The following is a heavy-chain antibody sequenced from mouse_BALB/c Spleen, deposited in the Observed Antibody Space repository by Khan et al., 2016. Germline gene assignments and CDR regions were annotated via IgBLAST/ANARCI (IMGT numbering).Heavy chain of an antibody. J-gene: IGHJ3*01. Sequence: EVKLEESGGGLVQPGGSMKLSCVASGFNFSDAWMDWVRQSPEKGLEWVAEIRSTANNYATYYAESVKGRFTISRDDSKSSVYLQMNSLRTEDIGIYYCIRDGYPFVYWGQGTLVTVSA. CDR2: IRSTANNYAT. D-gene: IGHD2-3*01. V-gene: IGHV6-6*01. CDR3: IRDGYPFVY. CDR1: GFNFSDAW.